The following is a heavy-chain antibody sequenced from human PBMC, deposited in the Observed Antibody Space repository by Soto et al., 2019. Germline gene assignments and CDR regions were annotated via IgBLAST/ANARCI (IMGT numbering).Heavy chain of an antibody. Sequence: GASVKVSCKASGGTFSSYAISWVRQAPGQGLEWMGGIIPIFGTANYAQKFQGRVTITADESTSTAYMELSSLRSEDTAVYYCARELAAASLLVYWGQGTLVIVSS. V-gene: IGHV1-69*13. J-gene: IGHJ4*02. CDR3: ARELAAASLLVY. D-gene: IGHD6-13*01. CDR1: GGTFSSYA. CDR2: IIPIFGTA.